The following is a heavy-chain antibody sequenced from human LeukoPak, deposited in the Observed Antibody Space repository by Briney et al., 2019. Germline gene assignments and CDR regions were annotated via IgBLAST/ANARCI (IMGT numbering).Heavy chain of an antibody. Sequence: SETLSLTCTVSGGSISSSSYYWGWIRQPPGKGLEWIGSIYYSGSTYYNPSLKSRVTISVDTSKNQFSLKLGSVTAADTAVYYCARLPLGVRGSDYWGQGTLVTVSS. CDR3: ARLPLGVRGSDY. CDR2: IYYSGST. V-gene: IGHV4-39*01. CDR1: GGSISSSSYY. D-gene: IGHD3-10*01. J-gene: IGHJ4*02.